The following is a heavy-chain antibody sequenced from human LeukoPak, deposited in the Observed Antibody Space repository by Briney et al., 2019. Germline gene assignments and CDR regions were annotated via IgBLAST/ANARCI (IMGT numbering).Heavy chain of an antibody. J-gene: IGHJ4*02. CDR2: IVVGSGNT. Sequence: GASVKVSCKASGFTFTSSAVQWVRQARGQRLERIGWIVVGSGNTNYAQKFQERVTITRDMSTSTAYMELSSLRSEDTAVYYCAAASWYYDSSGYYPPYWGQGTLVTVSS. CDR3: AAASWYYDSSGYYPPY. D-gene: IGHD3-22*01. CDR1: GFTFTSSA. V-gene: IGHV1-58*01.